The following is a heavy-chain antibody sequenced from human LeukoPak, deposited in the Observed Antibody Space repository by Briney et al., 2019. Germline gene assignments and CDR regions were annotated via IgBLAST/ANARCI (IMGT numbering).Heavy chain of an antibody. V-gene: IGHV1-18*01. Sequence: ASVKVSCKASGYTFTSYGISWVRQAPGQGLEWMGWISAYNGNTNYAQKLQGRVTMTTDTSTSTAYMELRSLRSDDTAVYYCARDPYYDSSGYEFDYWGQGTLVTVSS. CDR3: ARDPYYDSSGYEFDY. CDR2: ISAYNGNT. CDR1: GYTFTSYG. J-gene: IGHJ4*02. D-gene: IGHD3-22*01.